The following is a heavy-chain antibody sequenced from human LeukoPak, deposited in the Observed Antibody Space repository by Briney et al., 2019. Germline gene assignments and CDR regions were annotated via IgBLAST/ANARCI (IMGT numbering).Heavy chain of an antibody. CDR1: GFTFSSYW. D-gene: IGHD3-22*01. Sequence: PGGSLRLSCAASGFTFSSYWMSWVRQAPGKGLEWVANIKQDGSEKYYVDSVKGRFTISRDNSKNTLYLQMNSLRAEDTAVYYCAKTQEYYYDSRFGPFDYWGQGTLVTVSS. CDR2: IKQDGSEK. J-gene: IGHJ4*02. V-gene: IGHV3-7*01. CDR3: AKTQEYYYDSRFGPFDY.